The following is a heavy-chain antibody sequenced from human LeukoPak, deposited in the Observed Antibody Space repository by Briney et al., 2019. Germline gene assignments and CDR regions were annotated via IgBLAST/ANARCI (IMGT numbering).Heavy chain of an antibody. D-gene: IGHD3-16*01. V-gene: IGHV3-23*01. CDR1: RFTFSSYA. Sequence: PGGSLRLSCAASRFTFSSYALSWVRQAPGKGLEWVSALSGSGGNTYYADSVKGRFTISRDNAKNSLYLQMNSLRAEDTAFYYCVSAYGGLLDHWGQGTLVTVSS. J-gene: IGHJ4*02. CDR2: LSGSGGNT. CDR3: VSAYGGLLDH.